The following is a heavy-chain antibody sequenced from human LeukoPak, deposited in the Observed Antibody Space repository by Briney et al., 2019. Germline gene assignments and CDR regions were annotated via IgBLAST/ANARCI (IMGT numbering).Heavy chain of an antibody. CDR1: GFTFSTYV. CDR3: AKDRRAAAQ. J-gene: IGHJ4*02. CDR2: ISGSGGST. V-gene: IGHV3-23*01. Sequence: GGSLRLSCAASGFTFSTYVMNWVRQAPGKGLEWVSAISGSGGSTYYADSVKGRFTISRDNSKNTLYLQMNSLRVEDTAAYYCAKDRRAAAQWRQGPLVTVPS. D-gene: IGHD6-13*01.